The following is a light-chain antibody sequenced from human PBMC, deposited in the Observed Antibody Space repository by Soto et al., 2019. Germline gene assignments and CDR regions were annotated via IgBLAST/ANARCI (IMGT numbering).Light chain of an antibody. Sequence: QSVLTQPPSASGTPGQRVTISCSGSSSNIGSNYVYWYQHLPGKAPKHLIYRNNPRPSGVPDRCSGSKSGNSASLGVSGLRAEAEAEYYCAACDDSQIAVLFGGGTKLTVL. V-gene: IGLV1-47*01. CDR3: AACDDSQIAVL. CDR2: RNN. J-gene: IGLJ2*01. CDR1: SSNIGSNY.